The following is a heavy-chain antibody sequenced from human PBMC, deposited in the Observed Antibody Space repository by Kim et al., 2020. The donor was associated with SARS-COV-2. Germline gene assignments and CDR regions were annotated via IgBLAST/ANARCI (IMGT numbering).Heavy chain of an antibody. CDR3: ARDVYGDYEDY. CDR2: IYYSGST. Sequence: SETLSLTCTVSGGSISSGGYYWSWIRQHPGKGLEWIGYIYYSGSTYYNPSLKSRVTISVDTSKNQFSLKLSSVTAADTAVYYCARDVYGDYEDYWGQGTLVTVSS. V-gene: IGHV4-31*03. CDR1: GGSISSGGYY. D-gene: IGHD4-17*01. J-gene: IGHJ4*02.